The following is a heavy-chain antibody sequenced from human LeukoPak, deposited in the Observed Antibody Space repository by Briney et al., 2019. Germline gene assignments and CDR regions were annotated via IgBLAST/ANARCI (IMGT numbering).Heavy chain of an antibody. CDR1: GGTFSNYA. D-gene: IGHD2-8*02. J-gene: IGHJ4*02. V-gene: IGHV1-69*04. CDR3: ARDHGSGPTGGAFDY. Sequence: ASVKVSCKASGGTFSNYAISWVRQAPGQGLEWMGRIIPVLGIANNSQKFQGRVTITADKSTNTAYMELTSLRSEDTALYYCARDHGSGPTGGAFDYWGQGTLVTVAS. CDR2: IIPVLGIA.